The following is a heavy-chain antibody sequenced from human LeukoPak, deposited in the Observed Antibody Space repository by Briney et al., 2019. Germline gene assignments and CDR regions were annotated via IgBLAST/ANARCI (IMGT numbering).Heavy chain of an antibody. J-gene: IGHJ5*02. CDR2: ISSSSSYT. CDR1: GFTFSDYY. V-gene: IGHV3-11*06. Sequence: GGSLRLSCAASGFTFSDYYMSWIRQATGKGLEWVSYISSSSSYTNYADSVKGRFTISRDNAKNSLYLQINSLRAEDTAVYYCARHGPWDYGGNSGEWFDPWGQGTLVTVSS. D-gene: IGHD4-23*01. CDR3: ARHGPWDYGGNSGEWFDP.